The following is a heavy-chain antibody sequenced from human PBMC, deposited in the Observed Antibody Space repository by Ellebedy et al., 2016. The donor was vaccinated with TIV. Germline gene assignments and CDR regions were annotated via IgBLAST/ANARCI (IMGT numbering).Heavy chain of an antibody. V-gene: IGHV3-23*01. CDR3: ARDPYYGFGYFDL. CDR1: GFTFSSYA. CDR2: ISGSGGST. J-gene: IGHJ2*01. D-gene: IGHD3-10*01. Sequence: GGSLRLXCAASGFTFSSYAMSWVRQAPGKGLEWVSAISGSGGSTFYADSVKGRFTISRDNSKNTLYLQMNSLRADDTAVYYCARDPYYGFGYFDLWGRGTLVTVSS.